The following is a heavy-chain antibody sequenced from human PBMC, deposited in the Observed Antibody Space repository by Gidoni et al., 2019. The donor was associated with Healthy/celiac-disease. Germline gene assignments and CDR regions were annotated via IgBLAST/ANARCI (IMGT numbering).Heavy chain of an antibody. CDR2: ISSSSSTI. CDR1: GFTFSSYS. J-gene: IGHJ4*02. CDR3: ARDRDDILTGYSFDY. Sequence: EVQLVESGGGLVQPGGSLRLSCAASGFTFSSYSMNWVRQAPGKGLEWVSYISSSSSTIYYADSVKGRVTISRDNAKNSLYLQMNSLRAEDTAVYYCARDRDDILTGYSFDYWGQGTLVTVSS. D-gene: IGHD3-9*01. V-gene: IGHV3-48*01.